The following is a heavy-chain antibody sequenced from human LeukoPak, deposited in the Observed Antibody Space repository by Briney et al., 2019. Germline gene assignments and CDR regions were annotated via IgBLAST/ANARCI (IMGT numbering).Heavy chain of an antibody. CDR2: IIPIFGTA. CDR1: GGTFSSYA. J-gene: IGHJ6*02. V-gene: IGHV1-69*13. D-gene: IGHD3-3*01. Sequence: SVKVSCKASGGTFSSYAISWVRQAPGQGLEWMGRIIPIFGTANYAQKFQGRVTITADESTSTAYMELSSLRSEDTAVYYCASRSHFGVVIKDYYYYYGMDVWGQGTTVTVSS. CDR3: ASRSHFGVVIKDYYYYYGMDV.